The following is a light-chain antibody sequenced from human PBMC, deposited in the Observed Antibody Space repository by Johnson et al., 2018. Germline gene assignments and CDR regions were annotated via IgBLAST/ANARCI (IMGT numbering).Light chain of an antibody. V-gene: IGLV1-51*02. J-gene: IGLJ1*01. CDR3: GTGDRSLSAGNV. CDR1: SSNIGNNY. Sequence: QSVLTQPPSVSAAPGQKVTISCSGSSSNIGNNYVSWYQQLPGTAPKLLIYENNKRPSGIPDRFSGSKSGTSATLGIPGLPTGDEADYYCGTGDRSLSAGNVFGTGTKVTVL. CDR2: ENN.